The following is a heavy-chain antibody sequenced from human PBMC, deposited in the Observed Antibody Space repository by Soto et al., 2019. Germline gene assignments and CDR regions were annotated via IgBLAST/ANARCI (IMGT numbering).Heavy chain of an antibody. CDR1: GGSFSGYY. V-gene: IGHV4-34*01. D-gene: IGHD2-8*01. Sequence: QVQLQQWGAGLLKPSETLSLTCAVYGGSFSGYYWSWIRQPPGKGLEWIGEINHSGSTNYNPSLKGRVTIAVDTSKNQFSLKLSSVTAADTAVYYCAVGTSLAHPYYFDYWGQGTLVTVSS. J-gene: IGHJ4*02. CDR3: AVGTSLAHPYYFDY. CDR2: INHSGST.